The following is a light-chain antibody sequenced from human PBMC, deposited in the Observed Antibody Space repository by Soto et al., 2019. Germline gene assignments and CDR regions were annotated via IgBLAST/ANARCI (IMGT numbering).Light chain of an antibody. CDR2: DAS. CDR1: QSVSSN. J-gene: IGKJ5*01. Sequence: EIVMTQSPATLSVSPGERATLSCRASQSVSSNLAWYQQKPGQAPRLLIYDASNRATGIPARFSGSGPGTDFTLTISSLEPEDFAVYYCQQRSNWPAITFGQGTRLEIK. V-gene: IGKV3D-11*02. CDR3: QQRSNWPAIT.